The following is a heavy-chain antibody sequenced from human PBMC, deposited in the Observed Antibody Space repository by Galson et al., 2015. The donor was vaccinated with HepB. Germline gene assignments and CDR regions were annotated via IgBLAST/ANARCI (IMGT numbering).Heavy chain of an antibody. CDR2: IYWDDDK. J-gene: IGHJ4*02. D-gene: IGHD3-10*01. V-gene: IGHV2-5*02. CDR1: GFSLSTSGVG. Sequence: PALVKPTQTLTLPCTFSGFSLSTSGVGVGWIRQPPGKALEWLALIYWDDDKLFSPSLKDRLTISKDTYENQVVLTMTNVDPVDTATYYCAHRTTSYFVYWGQGILVTVSS. CDR3: AHRTTSYFVY.